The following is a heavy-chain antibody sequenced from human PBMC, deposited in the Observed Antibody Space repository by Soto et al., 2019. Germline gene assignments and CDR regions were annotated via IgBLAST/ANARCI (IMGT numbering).Heavy chain of an antibody. CDR1: GYTFTAYW. D-gene: IGHD2-8*01. J-gene: IGHJ4*02. Sequence: GESLXISCQSFGYTFTAYWIAWVRQMPGKGLEWMGIIFPADSEIRYSPSFRGHVTISADKSISTAYLQWSSLEASDTAMYYCARPLYPGYCTDGVCYSYDYWGQGTPVTVSS. CDR3: ARPLYPGYCTDGVCYSYDY. V-gene: IGHV5-51*01. CDR2: IFPADSEI.